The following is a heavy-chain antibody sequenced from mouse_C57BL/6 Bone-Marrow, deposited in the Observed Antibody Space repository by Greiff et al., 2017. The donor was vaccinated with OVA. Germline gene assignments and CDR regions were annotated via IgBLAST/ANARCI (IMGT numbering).Heavy chain of an antibody. D-gene: IGHD1-1*02. CDR1: GFTFSDYG. CDR3: ARHGGGSLYFDY. J-gene: IGHJ2*01. Sequence: EVQLVESGGGLVQPGGSLKLSCAASGFTFSDYGMAWVRQAPRKGPEWVAFISNLAYSIYYADTVTGRFTISRENAKNTLYLEMSSLRSEDTAMYYCARHGGGSLYFDYWGQGTTLTVSS. CDR2: ISNLAYSI. V-gene: IGHV5-15*01.